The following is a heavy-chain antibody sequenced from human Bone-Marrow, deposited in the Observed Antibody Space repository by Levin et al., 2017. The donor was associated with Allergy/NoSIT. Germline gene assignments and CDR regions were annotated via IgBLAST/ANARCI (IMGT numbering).Heavy chain of an antibody. CDR2: VSWNSRNI. J-gene: IGHJ4*02. Sequence: SLRLSCAASGFTFDDHAMHWVRQGPGKGLEWVAGVSWNSRNIDYADSVKGRFTISRDNAKNFLYLQMNSLRDEDTALYYCAKDIYGSGWYYFDHWGQGTLVTVSS. CDR3: AKDIYGSGWYYFDH. D-gene: IGHD6-19*01. V-gene: IGHV3-9*01. CDR1: GFTFDDHA.